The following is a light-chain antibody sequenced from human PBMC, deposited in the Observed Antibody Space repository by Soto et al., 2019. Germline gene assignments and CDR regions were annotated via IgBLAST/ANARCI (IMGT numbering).Light chain of an antibody. J-gene: IGKJ4*01. V-gene: IGKV3-15*01. CDR3: QQYDIWAS. CDR1: QNVDNA. Sequence: EIVMTQSPVTLSVSPGDRVTLSCRASQNVDNAGAWYQQKYGQPPTLLIYAASTRATGVPDRFRGSGSGTDFTLTISSLQSEDFAVYYCQQYDIWASFGGGSRVDFK. CDR2: AAS.